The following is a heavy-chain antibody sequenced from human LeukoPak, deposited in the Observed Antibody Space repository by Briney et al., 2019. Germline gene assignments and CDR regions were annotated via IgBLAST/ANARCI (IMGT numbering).Heavy chain of an antibody. CDR2: ISSSSRHI. CDR3: ARGGNYDGSGYDGY. CDR1: GFTFSSYS. V-gene: IGHV3-21*01. Sequence: PGGSLRLSCAASGFTFSSYSMNWVGQAPGKGLEWVSSISSSSRHIYYADSVKGRFTISRENAMNSLYMQMKRLRAEVTAVYYCARGGNYDGSGYDGYWGQGTLVTVSS. J-gene: IGHJ4*02. D-gene: IGHD3-22*01.